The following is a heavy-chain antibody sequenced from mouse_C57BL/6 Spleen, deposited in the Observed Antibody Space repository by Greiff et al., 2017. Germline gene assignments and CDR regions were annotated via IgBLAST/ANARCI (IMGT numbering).Heavy chain of an antibody. CDR2: IYPGGGYT. CDR3: ARGDFYYGNFAWYFDV. CDR1: GYTFTNYW. D-gene: IGHD2-1*01. J-gene: IGHJ1*03. Sequence: VHLVESGAELVRPGTSVKMSCKASGYTFTNYWIGWAKQRPGHGLEWIGDIYPGGGYTNYNEKFKGKATLTADKSSSTAYMQFSSLTSEDSAIXYGARGDFYYGNFAWYFDVWGTGTTVTVSA. V-gene: IGHV1-63*01.